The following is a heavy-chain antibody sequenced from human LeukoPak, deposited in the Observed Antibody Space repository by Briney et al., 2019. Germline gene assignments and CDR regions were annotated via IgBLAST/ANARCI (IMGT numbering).Heavy chain of an antibody. CDR1: GYTFTSYG. CDR2: ISAYNGNT. D-gene: IGHD3-22*01. CDR3: ARVSFVPYDSSGYYYYGMDV. Sequence: GASVKVSCKASGYTFTSYGISWVRQAPGRGLEWMGWISAYNGNTNYAQKLQGRVTMTTDTSTSTAYMELRSLRSDDTAVYYCARVSFVPYDSSGYYYYGMDVWGQGTTVTVSS. J-gene: IGHJ6*02. V-gene: IGHV1-18*01.